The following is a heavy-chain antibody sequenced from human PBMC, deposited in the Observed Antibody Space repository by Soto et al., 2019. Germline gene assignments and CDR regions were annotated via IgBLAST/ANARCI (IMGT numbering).Heavy chain of an antibody. D-gene: IGHD3-22*01. CDR3: AKYYYDSSTFSFDY. Sequence: EVQLLESGGGLIQPGGSLILSCAASGFSFSNYAMSWVRQAPGKGLVWVSAIDGGGGTTFYADSVKGRFTISRDNSKNRLYLQMNSLRADDTAVYYCAKYYYDSSTFSFDYWGQGTLVTVSS. J-gene: IGHJ4*02. CDR2: IDGGGGTT. V-gene: IGHV3-23*01. CDR1: GFSFSNYA.